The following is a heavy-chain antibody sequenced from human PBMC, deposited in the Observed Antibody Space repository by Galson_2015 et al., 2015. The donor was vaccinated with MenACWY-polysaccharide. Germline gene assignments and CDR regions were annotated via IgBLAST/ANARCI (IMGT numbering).Heavy chain of an antibody. D-gene: IGHD2-15*01. Sequence: PPCAASGFTFRTSAMNSGRQPPAKGLEWVTTISAGSSTTYYADSVNSRFTISRDNSKNTLYVQMNTLGAEDTAVYYCATSGGSSCSRTYFDYWGQGILVTVSS. CDR3: ATSGGSSCSRTYFDY. V-gene: IGHV3-23*01. J-gene: IGHJ4*02. CDR2: ISAGSSTT. CDR1: GFTFRTSA.